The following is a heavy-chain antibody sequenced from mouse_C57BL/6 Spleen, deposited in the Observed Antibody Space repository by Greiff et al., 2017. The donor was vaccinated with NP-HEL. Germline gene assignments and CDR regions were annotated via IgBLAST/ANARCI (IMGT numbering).Heavy chain of an antibody. V-gene: IGHV1-26*01. D-gene: IGHD3-2*02. Sequence: VQLQQSGPELVKPGASVKISCKASGYTFTDYYMNWVKQSHGKSLEWIGDINPNNGGTSYNQKFKGKATLTVDKSSSTAYMELRSLTSEDSAVYYCARPAQVLLFAYWGQGTLVTVSA. CDR2: INPNNGGT. CDR3: ARPAQVLLFAY. J-gene: IGHJ3*01. CDR1: GYTFTDYY.